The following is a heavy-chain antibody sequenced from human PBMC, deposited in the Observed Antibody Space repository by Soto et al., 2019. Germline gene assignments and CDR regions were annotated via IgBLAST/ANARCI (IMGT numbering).Heavy chain of an antibody. D-gene: IGHD6-19*01. CDR1: GFTFDDYA. Sequence: GGSLRLSCAASGFTFDDYAMHWVRQAPGKGLEWVSGISWNSGSIGYADSVKGRFTISRDNAKNSLYLQMNSLRAEDTALYYCAKDSIAVAGNMVYWGQGTLVTVSS. CDR3: AKDSIAVAGNMVY. J-gene: IGHJ4*02. CDR2: ISWNSGSI. V-gene: IGHV3-9*01.